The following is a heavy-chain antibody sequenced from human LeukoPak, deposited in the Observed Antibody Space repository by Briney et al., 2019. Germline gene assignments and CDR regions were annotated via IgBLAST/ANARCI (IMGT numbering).Heavy chain of an antibody. CDR2: FSGSGGST. Sequence: GGSLRLSCAASGFTFSSYAMSWVRQAPGKGLEWVSSFSGSGGSTYYADSVMRRFTISRDNSKNTLYLQMNSLRAEDTAVYYCAKDSGVIAVAHAFDIWGQGTMVTVSS. V-gene: IGHV3-23*01. CDR1: GFTFSSYA. J-gene: IGHJ3*02. CDR3: AKDSGVIAVAHAFDI. D-gene: IGHD6-19*01.